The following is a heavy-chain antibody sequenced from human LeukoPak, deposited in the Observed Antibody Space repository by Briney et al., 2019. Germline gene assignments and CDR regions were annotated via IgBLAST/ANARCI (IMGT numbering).Heavy chain of an antibody. D-gene: IGHD6-13*01. J-gene: IGHJ5*01. Sequence: ASVKVSCKASGYTFTGYGISWVRQAPGQGLEWMGWISAYNGNTNYAQKLQGRVTMITDTSTSTAYMELRSLRSDDTAVYYCARGWDSSSLDRYNWFDSWGQGTLVTVSS. CDR2: ISAYNGNT. V-gene: IGHV1-18*01. CDR1: GYTFTGYG. CDR3: ARGWDSSSLDRYNWFDS.